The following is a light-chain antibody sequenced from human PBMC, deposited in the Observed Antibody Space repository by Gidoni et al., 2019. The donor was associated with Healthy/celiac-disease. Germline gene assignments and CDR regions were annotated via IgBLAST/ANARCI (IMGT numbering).Light chain of an antibody. CDR3: QQYGSSSFT. CDR2: GAS. Sequence: EIVLTQSPGTLSLSPGERATRSCRASQSVSSSYLAWYQQKPGQAPRLHIYGASSRATGIPDRFSGSGSGTDFTLTISRLEPEDFAVYYCQQYGSSSFTFGPGTKVDIK. J-gene: IGKJ3*01. V-gene: IGKV3-20*01. CDR1: QSVSSSY.